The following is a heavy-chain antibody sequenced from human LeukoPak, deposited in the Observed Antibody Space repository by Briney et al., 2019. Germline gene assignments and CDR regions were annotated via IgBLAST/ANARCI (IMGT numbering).Heavy chain of an antibody. D-gene: IGHD6-13*01. J-gene: IGHJ4*02. CDR1: GFTFSDYC. CDR3: GRDPSRSRRAGVDY. CDR2: IWYDSSNK. Sequence: PGRSLRLSCAASGFTFSDYCIHWVRQAPGKGLEWVAFIWYDSSNKFYADSVKGRFTISRDNSKDTLYLQMGSLRAEDTAVYYCGRDPSRSRRAGVDYWGQGTLVTVSS. V-gene: IGHV3-33*01.